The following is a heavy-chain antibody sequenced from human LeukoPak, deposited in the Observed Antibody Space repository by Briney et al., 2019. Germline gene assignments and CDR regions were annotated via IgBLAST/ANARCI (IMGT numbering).Heavy chain of an antibody. V-gene: IGHV1-18*01. J-gene: IGHJ5*02. Sequence: GASVKVSSRASGYTFTSYGISWVRQAPGQGLEWMGWISAFNGNTNYAQKLQGRVTMTTDTSTSTAYMELRSLRSDDTAVYYCARPPMYSSGRYWFDPWGQGTLVNVSS. CDR3: ARPPMYSSGRYWFDP. CDR1: GYTFTSYG. D-gene: IGHD6-19*01. CDR2: ISAFNGNT.